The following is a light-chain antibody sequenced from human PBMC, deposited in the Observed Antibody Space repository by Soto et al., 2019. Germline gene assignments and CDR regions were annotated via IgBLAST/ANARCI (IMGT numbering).Light chain of an antibody. J-gene: IGKJ2*01. CDR3: QQYASSSVT. V-gene: IGKV3-20*01. Sequence: EIVLTQSPGTLSLSPGERATLSCRASQSVSSSYLAWYPQTSGQAPRLLIYGASTRAAGVPDRFSGSGSGKESTHTISRLEPEDFAVYYCQQYASSSVTFGQGTKVELK. CDR1: QSVSSSY. CDR2: GAS.